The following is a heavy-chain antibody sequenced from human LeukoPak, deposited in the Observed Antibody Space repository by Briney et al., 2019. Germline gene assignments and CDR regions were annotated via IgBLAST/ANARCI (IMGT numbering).Heavy chain of an antibody. CDR3: AKTGITVTQGDYYYYMDV. V-gene: IGHV3-9*01. Sequence: GGSLRLSCAASGFTFDDYAMHWVRQAPGKGLEWVSGISWNSGSIGYADSVKGRFTISRDNAKNSLYLQMNSLRAEDTAVYYCAKTGITVTQGDYYYYMDVWGKGTTVTVSS. CDR2: ISWNSGSI. CDR1: GFTFDDYA. D-gene: IGHD4-11*01. J-gene: IGHJ6*03.